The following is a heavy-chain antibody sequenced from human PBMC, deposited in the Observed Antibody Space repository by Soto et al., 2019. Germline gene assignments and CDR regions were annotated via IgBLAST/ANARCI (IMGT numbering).Heavy chain of an antibody. CDR1: GGSISSGGYY. D-gene: IGHD2-2*01. Sequence: PSETLSLTCTVSGGSISSGGYYWSWIRQHPGKGLEWIGYSYYSGSTYYNPSLKSRVTISVDTSKNQFSLKLSSVTAADTAVYYCARVVPAARVYYYYGMDVWGQGTTVTVSS. V-gene: IGHV4-31*03. CDR2: SYYSGST. J-gene: IGHJ6*02. CDR3: ARVVPAARVYYYYGMDV.